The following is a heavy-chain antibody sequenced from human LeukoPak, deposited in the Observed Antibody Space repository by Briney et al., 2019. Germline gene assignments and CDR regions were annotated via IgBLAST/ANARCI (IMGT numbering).Heavy chain of an antibody. CDR3: ARVSRGYNYGYVDY. Sequence: PGGPLRLSCEAWGFIFSSYSVNWVRQAPGKGLERVSFISSSSTTIYYADFVKGRFTISRDNAKNSLYLQVNSLRDEDTAVYYCARVSRGYNYGYVDYWGQGTLVTV. CDR2: ISSSSTTI. CDR1: GFIFSSYS. V-gene: IGHV3-48*02. D-gene: IGHD5-18*01. J-gene: IGHJ4*02.